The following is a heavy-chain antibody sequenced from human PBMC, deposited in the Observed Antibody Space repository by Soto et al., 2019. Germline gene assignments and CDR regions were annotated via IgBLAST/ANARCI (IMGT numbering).Heavy chain of an antibody. Sequence: EVQLVESGGGLVQPGGSLKLSCAASGFTFSDHYMDWVRQAPGKGLEWVGRTRNKANSYTTEYAASAKGRFIISRDESKNSLYLQINGLKTEDTAVYYCTRTPRDAYNYDYWGQGTLVTVSS. CDR1: GFTFSDHY. V-gene: IGHV3-72*01. D-gene: IGHD5-12*01. J-gene: IGHJ4*02. CDR3: TRTPRDAYNYDY. CDR2: TRNKANSYTT.